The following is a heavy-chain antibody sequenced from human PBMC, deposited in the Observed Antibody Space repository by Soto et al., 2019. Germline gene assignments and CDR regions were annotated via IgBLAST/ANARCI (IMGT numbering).Heavy chain of an antibody. V-gene: IGHV3-30*18. Sequence: QVQLVESGGGVVQPGRSLRLSCAASGFTFSSYGMHWVRQAPGKGLEWVAVISYDGSNKYYADSVKGRFTISRDNSTNTPYLLMNSLRAEDTAVYYCAKVAAAVNPTSYFQHWGQVTLVTVSS. D-gene: IGHD6-13*01. CDR3: AKVAAAVNPTSYFQH. CDR1: GFTFSSYG. J-gene: IGHJ1*01. CDR2: ISYDGSNK.